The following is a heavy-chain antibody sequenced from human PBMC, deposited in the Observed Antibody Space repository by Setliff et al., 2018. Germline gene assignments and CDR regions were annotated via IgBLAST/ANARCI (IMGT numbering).Heavy chain of an antibody. D-gene: IGHD4-4*01. CDR1: GITFKNAW. V-gene: IGHV3-15*01. J-gene: IGHJ5*02. CDR3: ATGPRDSRNYLNWLNP. Sequence: PGGSLRLSCSVSGITFKNAWMTWVRQAPGKGPEWVGRIKSSREGATSDYGAPAKGRFTISRDDSKNMIHLQMNNLKIEDTGFYFCATGPRDSRNYLNWLNPWGQGTLVTVSS. CDR2: IKSSREGATS.